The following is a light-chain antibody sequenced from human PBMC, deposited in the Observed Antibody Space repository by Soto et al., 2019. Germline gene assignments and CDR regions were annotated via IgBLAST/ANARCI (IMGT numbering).Light chain of an antibody. CDR1: QSISSK. CDR3: QQRSNWPL. J-gene: IGKJ3*01. Sequence: AQSPDTLSVSPGERATLSCRASQSISSKLAWYQQKPGQAPRLLIYDASNRATGIPARFSGSGSGTDFTLTISSLEPEDFAVYYCQQRSNWPLFGPGTKVDIK. V-gene: IGKV3-11*01. CDR2: DAS.